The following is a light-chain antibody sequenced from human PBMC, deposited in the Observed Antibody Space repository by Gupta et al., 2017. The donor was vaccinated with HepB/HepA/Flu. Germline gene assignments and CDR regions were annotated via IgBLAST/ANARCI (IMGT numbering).Light chain of an antibody. CDR2: LGS. CDR1: QSLLHSNGYNY. Sequence: DIVMTQSPLSLPVTPGEPASISCRSSQSLLHSNGYNYLDWYLQKPGQSPQLLIYLGSNRASGVPDRFSGSGSGTDFTLKISMVDAEDVVVYYCMQALQTRITFGQGTRLEIK. CDR3: MQALQTRIT. V-gene: IGKV2-28*01. J-gene: IGKJ5*01.